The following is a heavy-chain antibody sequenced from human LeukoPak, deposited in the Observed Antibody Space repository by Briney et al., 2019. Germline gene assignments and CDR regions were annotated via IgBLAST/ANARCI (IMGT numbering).Heavy chain of an antibody. V-gene: IGHV3-23*01. CDR1: GFTFSSYG. D-gene: IGHD3-22*01. CDR3: AKATYYYDSSGYYPFLFFDY. CDR2: ISGSGGST. Sequence: GRSLRLSCAASGFTFSSYGMSWVRQAPGKGLEWVSAISGSGGSTYYADSVKGRFTISRDNSKNTLYLQMNSLGAEDTAVYYCAKATYYYDSSGYYPFLFFDYWGQGTLVTVSS. J-gene: IGHJ4*02.